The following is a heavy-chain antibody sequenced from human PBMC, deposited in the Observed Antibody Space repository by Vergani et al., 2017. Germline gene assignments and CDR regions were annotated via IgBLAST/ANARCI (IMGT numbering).Heavy chain of an antibody. CDR2: ISASGGST. CDR1: GFTFTSYG. D-gene: IGHD1-26*01. J-gene: IGHJ4*02. CDR3: AKDRPRDWETPLFLFDY. V-gene: IGHV3-23*04. Sequence: EVQLVESGGGLVQPGGSLRLSCTVSGFTFTSYGISWVRQAPGKGLEWVSGISASGGSTYYTDSVKGRFIISRDISKNTLYLQMSSLRADDTAVYYCAKDRPRDWETPLFLFDYWGQGTLVAVSS.